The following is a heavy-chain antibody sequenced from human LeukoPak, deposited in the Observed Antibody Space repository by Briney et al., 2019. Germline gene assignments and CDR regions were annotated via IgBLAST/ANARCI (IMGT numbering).Heavy chain of an antibody. D-gene: IGHD3-10*01. J-gene: IGHJ4*02. V-gene: IGHV3-30*04. Sequence: PGGSLRLSCAASGFTFSSYAMHWVRQAPGKGLEWVAVISYDGSNKYYADSVKGRFTISRDNSKNTLYLQMNSLRAEDTAVYYCCGLGSYRGACFDYWGQGTLVTVSS. CDR3: CGLGSYRGACFDY. CDR1: GFTFSSYA. CDR2: ISYDGSNK.